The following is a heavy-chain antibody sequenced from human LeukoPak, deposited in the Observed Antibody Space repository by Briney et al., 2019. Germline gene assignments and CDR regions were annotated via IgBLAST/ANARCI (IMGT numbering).Heavy chain of an antibody. CDR3: ARNMVTFGGVIHY. CDR2: IKQDGSEK. D-gene: IGHD3-16*01. Sequence: GGSLRLSCAASGFTFSSYWMSWVRQAPGKGLERVANIKQDGSEKYYVDSVKGRFTISRDNAKNSLYLQMNSLRAEDTAVCYCARNMVTFGGVIHYWGQGNLVTVSS. V-gene: IGHV3-7*03. CDR1: GFTFSSYW. J-gene: IGHJ4*02.